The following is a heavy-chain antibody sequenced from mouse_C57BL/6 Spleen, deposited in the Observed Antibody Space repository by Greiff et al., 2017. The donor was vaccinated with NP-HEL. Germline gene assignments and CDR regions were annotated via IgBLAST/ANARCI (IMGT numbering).Heavy chain of an antibody. CDR2: IYIGNGYT. V-gene: IGHV1-58*01. Sequence: EVKLQQSGAELVRPGSSVKMSCKTSGYTFTSYGINWVKQRPGQGLEWIGYIYIGNGYTEYNEKFKGKATLPSDTSSSTAYMQLSSLTSEDSAIYFCAGTITTVVATPYAMDYWGQGTSVTVSS. CDR1: GYTFTSYG. CDR3: AGTITTVVATPYAMDY. D-gene: IGHD1-1*01. J-gene: IGHJ4*01.